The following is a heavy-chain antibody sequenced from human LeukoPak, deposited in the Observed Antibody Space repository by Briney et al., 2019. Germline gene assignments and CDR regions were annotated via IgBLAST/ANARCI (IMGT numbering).Heavy chain of an antibody. J-gene: IGHJ4*02. D-gene: IGHD3-9*01. Sequence: SETLSLTCAVYGGSFSGYYWSWIRQPPGKGLEWIGEINHSGSTNYNPSLKSRVTISVDTSKNQFSLKLSSVTAADTAVYYCAREGASYDILTGYQSYYFDYWAREPWSPSPQ. CDR1: GGSFSGYY. CDR3: AREGASYDILTGYQSYYFDY. V-gene: IGHV4-34*01. CDR2: INHSGST.